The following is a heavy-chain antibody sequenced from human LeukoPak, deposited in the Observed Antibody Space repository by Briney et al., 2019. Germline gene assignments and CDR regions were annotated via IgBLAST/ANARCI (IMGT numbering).Heavy chain of an antibody. CDR1: GGSFSSYY. CDR3: ASAFNMETDAFDI. D-gene: IGHD2/OR15-2a*01. J-gene: IGHJ3*02. Sequence: SETLSLTCTVSGGSFSSYYWSWFRQPPGKGLEWVANINYIGSSNSNPSLESRVTLSIDTSKNQFSLKLSSVTAADTAVYYCASAFNMETDAFDIWGQGTRVTVSS. CDR2: INYIGSS. V-gene: IGHV4-59*01.